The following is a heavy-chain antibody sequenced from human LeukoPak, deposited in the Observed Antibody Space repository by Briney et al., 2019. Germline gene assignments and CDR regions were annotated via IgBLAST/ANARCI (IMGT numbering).Heavy chain of an antibody. D-gene: IGHD6-13*01. CDR2: INHSGST. J-gene: IGHJ4*02. CDR1: GGSFSGYY. Sequence: PSETLSLTCAVYGGSFSGYYWSWIRQPPGKGLEWIGEINHSGSTNYNPSLKSRVTISVDTSKSQFSLKLSSVTAADTAVYYCAREHELAAAGTELDYWGQGTLVTVSS. CDR3: AREHELAAAGTELDY. V-gene: IGHV4-34*01.